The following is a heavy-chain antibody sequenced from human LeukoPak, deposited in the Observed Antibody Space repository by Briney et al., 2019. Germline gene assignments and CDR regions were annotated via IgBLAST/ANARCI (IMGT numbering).Heavy chain of an antibody. CDR3: AHSKRHFSSPSLDY. V-gene: IGHV2-5*02. CDR2: IYWDDDK. Sequence: SGPTLVNPTQTLTLTCTFSGFSLTTSGVGVGWIRQPPGKALEWLALIYWDDDKRYSPPLKTRLTITKDTSKNQVVLTVTNMDPVDTATYYCAHSKRHFSSPSLDYWGQGTLVTVSS. J-gene: IGHJ4*02. D-gene: IGHD2-2*01. CDR1: GFSLTTSGVG.